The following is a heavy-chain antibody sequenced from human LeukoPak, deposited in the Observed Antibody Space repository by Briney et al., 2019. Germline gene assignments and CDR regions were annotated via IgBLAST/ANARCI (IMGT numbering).Heavy chain of an antibody. Sequence: ASVKVSCKASGYTFTSYYMHWVGQAPGQGLEWMGIINPRGGSTSYAQKFQGRVTMTRDMSTSTVYMELSSLRSEDTAVYYCARAFGYYDSSGYYLSYFDYWSQGTLVTVSS. J-gene: IGHJ4*02. CDR2: INPRGGST. D-gene: IGHD3-22*01. CDR1: GYTFTSYY. CDR3: ARAFGYYDSSGYYLSYFDY. V-gene: IGHV1-46*01.